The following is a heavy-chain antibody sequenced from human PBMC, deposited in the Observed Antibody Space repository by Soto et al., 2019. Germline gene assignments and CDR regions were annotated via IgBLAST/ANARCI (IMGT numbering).Heavy chain of an antibody. Sequence: GGSLRLSCTASGFTFGDYAMSWFRQAPGKGLEWVGFIRSKAYGGTTEYAASVKGRFTISRDDSKSIAYLQMNSLKTEDTAVYYCTLSFYDILTGFHDDYWGQGTLVTVSS. V-gene: IGHV3-49*03. CDR2: IRSKAYGGTT. CDR1: GFTFGDYA. J-gene: IGHJ4*02. CDR3: TLSFYDILTGFHDDY. D-gene: IGHD3-9*01.